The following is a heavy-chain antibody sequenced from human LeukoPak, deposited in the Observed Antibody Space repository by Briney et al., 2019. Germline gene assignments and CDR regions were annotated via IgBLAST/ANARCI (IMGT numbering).Heavy chain of an antibody. Sequence: PGGSLRLSCAASGFTFSDYYMSWIRQAPGKGLEWVSYISTGSSYTNYADSVKGRFTISRDNAKNSLYLQMNSLRAEDTAVYYCARVRQQLGTGFDFWGQGTLVTVSS. CDR1: GFTFSDYY. J-gene: IGHJ4*02. D-gene: IGHD6-13*01. V-gene: IGHV3-11*05. CDR2: ISTGSSYT. CDR3: ARVRQQLGTGFDF.